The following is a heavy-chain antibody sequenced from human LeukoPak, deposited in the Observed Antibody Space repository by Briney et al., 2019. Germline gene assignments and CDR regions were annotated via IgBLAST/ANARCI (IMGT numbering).Heavy chain of an antibody. CDR2: INHSGST. Sequence: SETLSLTCAVYGGSFSGYYWSWIRQPPGKGLEWIGEINHSGSTNYNPSLKSRVTISVDTSKNQFSLKLSSVTAADTAVYYCATSVVPAAIGDPKPHYYYYYGMDVWGQGTTVTVS. D-gene: IGHD2-2*02. CDR3: ATSVVPAAIGDPKPHYYYYYGMDV. CDR1: GGSFSGYY. V-gene: IGHV4-34*01. J-gene: IGHJ6*02.